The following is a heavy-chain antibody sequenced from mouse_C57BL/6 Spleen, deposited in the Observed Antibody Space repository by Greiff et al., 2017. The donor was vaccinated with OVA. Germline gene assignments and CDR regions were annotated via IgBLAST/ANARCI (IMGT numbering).Heavy chain of an antibody. CDR3: ARLNGNSLFDY. Sequence: QVQLKQSGAELVKPGASVKISCKASGYAFSSYWMNWVKQRPGKGLEWIGQIYPGDGDPNYNGKFKGKATLTADKSSSTAYMQLSSLTSEDSAVYFCARLNGNSLFDYWGQGTTLTVSS. CDR2: IYPGDGDP. D-gene: IGHD2-1*01. J-gene: IGHJ2*01. CDR1: GYAFSSYW. V-gene: IGHV1-80*01.